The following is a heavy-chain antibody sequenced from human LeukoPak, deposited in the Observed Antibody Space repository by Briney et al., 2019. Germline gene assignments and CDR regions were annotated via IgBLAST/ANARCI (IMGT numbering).Heavy chain of an antibody. CDR2: ISYDGSNK. J-gene: IGHJ4*02. Sequence: GGSLRLSCAASGFTFSSYGMHWVRQAPGKGLEWVAVISYDGSNKYYADSVKGRFTISRDNSKNTLYLQMNSLRAEDTAVYYCAKMHDIFTGYFSFDYWGQGTLVTVSS. D-gene: IGHD3-9*01. V-gene: IGHV3-30*18. CDR1: GFTFSSYG. CDR3: AKMHDIFTGYFSFDY.